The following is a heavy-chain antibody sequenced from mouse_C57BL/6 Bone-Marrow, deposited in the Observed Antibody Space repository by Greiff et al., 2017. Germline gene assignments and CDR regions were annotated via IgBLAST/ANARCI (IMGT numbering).Heavy chain of an antibody. CDR3: ASGDLGFAY. J-gene: IGHJ3*01. CDR2: VDPSDSYT. Sequence: VQLQQSGAELVRPGTSVKLSCKASGYTFTSYWMHWVKQRPGQGLEWIGVVDPSDSYTNYNQKFKGKATLTVDTSSRKAYMQLSILTCEDSAVYYCASGDLGFAYWGQGTLVTVSA. D-gene: IGHD3-3*01. CDR1: GYTFTSYW. V-gene: IGHV1-59*01.